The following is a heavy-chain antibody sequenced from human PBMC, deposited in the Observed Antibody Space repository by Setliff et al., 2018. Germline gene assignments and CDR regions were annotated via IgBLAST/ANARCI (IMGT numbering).Heavy chain of an antibody. D-gene: IGHD3-9*01. CDR2: THRDGVTV. V-gene: IGHV3-48*03. CDR1: GFTFRTYE. CDR3: ARRLPYFGMDV. Sequence: PGGSLRLSCVVSGFTFRTYEMIWVRQAPGKGLEWVSKTHRDGVTVYSDSVRCRHIVSRDIAMNSLYLQMTRLRAEDTAVYYCARRLPYFGMDVWGQRTTVTVSS. J-gene: IGHJ6*02.